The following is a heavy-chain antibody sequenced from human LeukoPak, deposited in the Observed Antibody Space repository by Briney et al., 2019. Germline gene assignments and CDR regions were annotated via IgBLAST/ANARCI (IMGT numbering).Heavy chain of an antibody. CDR3: ARINGAPIDP. CDR2: IYYTGVT. V-gene: IGHV4-39*07. D-gene: IGHD2-8*01. CDR1: GGSISSSNYY. Sequence: PSETLSLTSTVSGGSISSSNYYWGWIRQPPEKGLEWIGNIYYTGVTYYNPSLKSRVTISVDTSKNHFSLKLTSVTAADTAIYYCARINGAPIDPWGQGTLVTVSS. J-gene: IGHJ5*02.